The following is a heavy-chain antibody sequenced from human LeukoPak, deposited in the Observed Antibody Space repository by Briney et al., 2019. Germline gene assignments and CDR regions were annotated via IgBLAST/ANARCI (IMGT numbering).Heavy chain of an antibody. Sequence: SETLSLTCTVSGGSISSYYWSWIRQPPGKGLEWIGYIYYSGSTNYNPSLKSRVTISVDTSKNQFSLKLSSVTAADTAVYYCARGVGVVVAATDFDYWGQGTLVTVSS. J-gene: IGHJ4*02. CDR1: GGSISSYY. CDR2: IYYSGST. CDR3: ARGVGVVVAATDFDY. V-gene: IGHV4-59*01. D-gene: IGHD2-15*01.